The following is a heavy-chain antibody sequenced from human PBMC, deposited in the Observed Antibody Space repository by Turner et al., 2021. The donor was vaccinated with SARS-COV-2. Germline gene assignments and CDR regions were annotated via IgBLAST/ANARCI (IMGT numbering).Heavy chain of an antibody. CDR2: IYYSGST. CDR1: GGSISSSSYY. V-gene: IGHV4-39*01. D-gene: IGHD1-26*01. J-gene: IGHJ4*02. CDR3: ARRQVGSMLDY. Sequence: QLQLQESGPGLVKPSETLSLTCTVSGGSISSSSYYWGWIRQPPGKGLEWIGSIYYSGSTYYNPSLKSRVTISVDTSKNQLSLNLISMTAADTAVYYCARRQVGSMLDYWGQGARVTVSS.